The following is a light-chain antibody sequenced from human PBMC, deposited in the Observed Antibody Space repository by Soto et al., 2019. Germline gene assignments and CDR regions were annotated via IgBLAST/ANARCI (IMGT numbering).Light chain of an antibody. V-gene: IGKV3-20*01. Sequence: EIVLTQSPGTLSLSPGERATLSCRASQSVRSSYLAWYQQKPGQAPRLLIYGASSRASGIPDRFGGSGSGTDFTLTISRLEPEDFAVYYCQQYGSSFTFGPGTKVDFK. J-gene: IGKJ3*01. CDR1: QSVRSSY. CDR2: GAS. CDR3: QQYGSSFT.